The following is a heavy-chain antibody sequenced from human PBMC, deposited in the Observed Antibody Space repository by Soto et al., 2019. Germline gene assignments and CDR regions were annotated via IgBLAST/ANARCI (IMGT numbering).Heavy chain of an antibody. CDR1: GFTFSNYA. J-gene: IGHJ4*02. CDR2: ISGSGDYT. CDR3: AKDFYGDVDY. V-gene: IGHV3-23*01. D-gene: IGHD4-17*01. Sequence: EVQLLQSGGGLVQPGGSLRLSCAASGFTFSNYAMSWVRQAPGQGLEWVSSISGSGDYTYHTDFVRGRFTVSRDNSKNILYLRMNSLRAEDTAIYYCAKDFYGDVDYWGQGTLVTVSS.